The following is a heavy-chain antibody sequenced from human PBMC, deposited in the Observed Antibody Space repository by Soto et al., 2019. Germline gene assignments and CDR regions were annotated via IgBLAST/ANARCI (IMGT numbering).Heavy chain of an antibody. Sequence: ASVKVSCKASGYTFTGYYMHWVRQAPGQGLEWMGWINPNSGGTNYAQKFQGWVTMTRDTSISTAYMELSRLRSDDTAVYYCARALPDIAVADYWGQGTLVTVSS. D-gene: IGHD6-19*01. V-gene: IGHV1-2*04. CDR2: INPNSGGT. CDR1: GYTFTGYY. J-gene: IGHJ4*02. CDR3: ARALPDIAVADY.